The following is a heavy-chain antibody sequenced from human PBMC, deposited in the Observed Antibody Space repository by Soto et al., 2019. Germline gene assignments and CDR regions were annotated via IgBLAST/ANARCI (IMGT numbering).Heavy chain of an antibody. V-gene: IGHV3-23*01. D-gene: IGHD6-19*01. CDR3: AKGWQVRGGQFDY. CDR2: ISDSGGTT. J-gene: IGHJ4*02. Sequence: EVQLLESGGNLVQPGGSLRLSCVASGFTFSNYVMSWVRQAPGKGLEWVSGISDSGGTTYSADFVKGRFTISRDNSKNTLYLQMNSMRGEDTAVYYCAKGWQVRGGQFDYWGQGTLVSVSS. CDR1: GFTFSNYV.